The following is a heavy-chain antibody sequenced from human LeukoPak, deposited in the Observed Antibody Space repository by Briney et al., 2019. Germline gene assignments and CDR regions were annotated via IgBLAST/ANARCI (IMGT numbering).Heavy chain of an antibody. CDR3: ATLVYYYMDV. CDR1: GYTFNELS. V-gene: IGHV1-24*01. J-gene: IGHJ6*03. CDR2: FDPEKGKT. Sequence: ASVKVSCKVSGYTFNELSMHWVRQAPGKGLEWMGGFDPEKGKTIYAQEFQGRVTMTEDTSTDTAYMELSSLTSEDTAVYYCATLVYYYMDVWGKGTTVTVSS.